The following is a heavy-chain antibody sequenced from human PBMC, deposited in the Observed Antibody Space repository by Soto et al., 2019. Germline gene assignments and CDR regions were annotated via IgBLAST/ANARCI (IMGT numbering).Heavy chain of an antibody. J-gene: IGHJ6*02. V-gene: IGHV4-4*02. Sequence: PSETLSLTCAVSGGSISSSNWWSWVRQPPGKGLEWIGEIYHSGSTNYNPSLKSRVTISVDKSKNQFSLKLSSVTAADTAVYYCARRSASCGDYLYYYYYGMDVWGQGTTVTVSS. CDR1: GGSISSSNW. D-gene: IGHD4-17*01. CDR3: ARRSASCGDYLYYYYYGMDV. CDR2: IYHSGST.